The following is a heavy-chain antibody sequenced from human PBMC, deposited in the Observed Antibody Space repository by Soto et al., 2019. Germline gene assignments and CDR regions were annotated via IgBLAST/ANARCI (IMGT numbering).Heavy chain of an antibody. CDR3: ANLPLYGSGFDC. CDR2: ISWNGAAT. V-gene: IGHV3-9*01. D-gene: IGHD3-10*01. J-gene: IGHJ4*02. Sequence: EAQLVESGGGLVQPGRSLRLSCVASGFTFDDYAIHWVRQAPGKGLEWVSGISWNGAATGYADSVKGRFTISRDNAKNPQYLQMSSLRTEDTDIYYCANLPLYGSGFDCWGQGTLVTVSS. CDR1: GFTFDDYA.